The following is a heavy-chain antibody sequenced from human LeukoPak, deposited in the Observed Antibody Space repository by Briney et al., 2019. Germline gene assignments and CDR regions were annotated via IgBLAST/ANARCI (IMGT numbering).Heavy chain of an antibody. CDR3: ARQIAYCGGDCCSDY. J-gene: IGHJ4*02. D-gene: IGHD2-21*02. Sequence: GGSLRLSCAISESSFTNYWMHWVRQVPGKGLVWVSRINSDGSSTSYADSVKGRLTISRDNAKNTLYLQMNSLRAEDTAVYYCARQIAYCGGDCCSDYWGQGTLVTVSS. V-gene: IGHV3-74*01. CDR1: ESSFTNYW. CDR2: INSDGSST.